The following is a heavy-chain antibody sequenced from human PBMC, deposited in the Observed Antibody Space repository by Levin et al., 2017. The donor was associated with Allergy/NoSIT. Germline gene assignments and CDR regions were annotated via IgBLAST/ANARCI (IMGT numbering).Heavy chain of an antibody. Sequence: GSLRLSCTVSGGSISNSRDFWGWIRQPPGKGLEWIGSVYYSGSTYYNPSNKSRVTISVDTSTNQLFLNLNSVTAADTAVYYCATIATRAYWGQGILVTVSS. J-gene: IGHJ4*02. CDR1: GGSISNSRDF. V-gene: IGHV4-39*01. CDR3: ATIATRAY. D-gene: IGHD2-21*01. CDR2: VYYSGST.